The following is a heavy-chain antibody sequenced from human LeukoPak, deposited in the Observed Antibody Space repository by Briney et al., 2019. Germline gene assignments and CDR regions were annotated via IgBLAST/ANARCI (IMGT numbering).Heavy chain of an antibody. J-gene: IGHJ4*02. CDR2: ISSSSSYI. V-gene: IGHV3-21*01. Sequence: PGGSLRLSCAASGFTFSSYSMNWVRQAPGKGLEWVSSISSSSSYIYYADSVKGRFTISRDNAKNSLYLQMNSLRAEDTAVYHCAGGIAAAGGFDYWGQGTLVTVSS. CDR3: AGGIAAAGGFDY. D-gene: IGHD6-13*01. CDR1: GFTFSSYS.